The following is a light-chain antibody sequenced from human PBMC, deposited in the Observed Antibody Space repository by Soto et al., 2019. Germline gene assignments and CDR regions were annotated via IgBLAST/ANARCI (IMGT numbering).Light chain of an antibody. Sequence: EIVLTQSPGTLSLSPGERATLSCRASQSVSSNYLAWYQQKPGQAPRLLIYGASSRATGIPDRFSGSGSGTDFTLTISRLEPEDFAVYYCQHYGRSAYTFGQGTTLXIK. V-gene: IGKV3-20*01. CDR1: QSVSSNY. CDR2: GAS. CDR3: QHYGRSAYT. J-gene: IGKJ2*01.